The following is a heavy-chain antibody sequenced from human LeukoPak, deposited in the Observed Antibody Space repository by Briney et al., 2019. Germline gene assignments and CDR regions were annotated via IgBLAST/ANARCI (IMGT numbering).Heavy chain of an antibody. CDR1: GFTVSGSY. CDR2: FYTGGNR. V-gene: IGHV3-53*01. J-gene: IGHJ4*02. Sequence: GGSLRLSCAASGFTVSGSYMSWVRQAPGKGLEWVSVFYTGGNRNYADSVKGRFTISRDNSKNTLHLQMNSLRTEDTAVYYCARDSGSEYYFDYWGQGTLVAVSS. CDR3: ARDSGSEYYFDY. D-gene: IGHD2/OR15-2a*01.